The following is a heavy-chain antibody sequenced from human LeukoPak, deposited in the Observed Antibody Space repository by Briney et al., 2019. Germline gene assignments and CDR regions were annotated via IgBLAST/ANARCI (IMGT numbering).Heavy chain of an antibody. CDR1: GVSISSSNSY. Sequence: PSETLSLTCTVSGVSISSSNSYWGWIRQPPGKGLEWIGSIYYSGNTYYNASLKSQVSISIDTSRNRFSLKLTSVTAADTAVYYCARQTGSGLFILPGGQGTLVTVSS. J-gene: IGHJ4*02. CDR3: ARQTGSGLFILP. D-gene: IGHD3/OR15-3a*01. V-gene: IGHV4-39*01. CDR2: IYYSGNT.